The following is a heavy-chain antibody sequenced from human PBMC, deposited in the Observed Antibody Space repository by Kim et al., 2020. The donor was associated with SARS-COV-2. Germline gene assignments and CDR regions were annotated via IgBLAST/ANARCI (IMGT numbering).Heavy chain of an antibody. D-gene: IGHD3-9*01. CDR1: GGTFSSYA. CDR3: ARATYVILTGTPDNWFDP. CDR2: IIPILGIA. V-gene: IGHV1-69*04. J-gene: IGHJ5*02. Sequence: SVKVSCKASGGTFSSYAISWVRQAPGQGLEWMGRIIPILGIANYAQKFQGRVTITADKSTSTAYMELSSLRSEDTAVYYCARATYVILTGTPDNWFDPWGQGTLVTVSS.